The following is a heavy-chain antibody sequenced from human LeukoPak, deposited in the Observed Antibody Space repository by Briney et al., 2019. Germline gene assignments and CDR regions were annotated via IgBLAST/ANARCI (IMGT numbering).Heavy chain of an antibody. J-gene: IGHJ6*03. V-gene: IGHV4-34*01. D-gene: IGHD2-8*02. CDR2: SNHTGST. CDR3: ARASLYCTGGYCPTPPPPSHYYMDV. Sequence: PSETLSLTCAVYGGSFSDYFWSWIRQPPAKGLEWIGESNHTGSTTYNPSLKSRLTISIDTSKSQFSVKVTSVTAADTAVYYCARASLYCTGGYCPTPPPPSHYYMDVWGRGTTVTVSS. CDR1: GGSFSDYF.